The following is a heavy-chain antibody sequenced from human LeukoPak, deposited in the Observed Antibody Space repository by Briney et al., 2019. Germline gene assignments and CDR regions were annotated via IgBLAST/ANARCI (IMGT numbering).Heavy chain of an antibody. J-gene: IGHJ6*02. D-gene: IGHD6-13*01. Sequence: SETLSLTCTVSGGSISSYYWSWIQQPAGKGLEWIGRIYTSGSTNYNPSLKSRVTMSVDTSKNQFSLKLSSVTAADTAVYYCARDPQYSSSWYDHYYYGMDVWGQGTTVTVSS. CDR1: GGSISSYY. CDR2: IYTSGST. V-gene: IGHV4-4*07. CDR3: ARDPQYSSSWYDHYYYGMDV.